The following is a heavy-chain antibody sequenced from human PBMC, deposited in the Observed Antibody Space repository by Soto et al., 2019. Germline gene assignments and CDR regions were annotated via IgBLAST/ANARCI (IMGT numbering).Heavy chain of an antibody. CDR1: GFTFSSYG. CDR3: ARDWAAAGLFDY. D-gene: IGHD6-13*01. Sequence: GGSLRLSCAASGFTFSSYGMHWVRQAPGKGLEWVAVIWYDGSNKYYADSVKGRFTISRDNSKNTLYLQMNSLRAEDTAVYYCARDWAAAGLFDYWGQGTLVTVSS. V-gene: IGHV3-33*01. CDR2: IWYDGSNK. J-gene: IGHJ4*02.